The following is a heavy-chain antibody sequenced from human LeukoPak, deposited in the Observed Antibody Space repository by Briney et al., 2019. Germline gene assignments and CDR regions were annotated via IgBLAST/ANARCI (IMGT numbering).Heavy chain of an antibody. Sequence: SETLSLTCTVSGGSISSYYWSWIRQPAGKGLEWIGRIYTSGSTNYNPSLKSRVTMSVDTSKNQFSLKLSSVTAADTAVYYCARERGKEYYYYYYMDVWGKGTTVTVSS. CDR3: ARERGKEYYYYYYMDV. CDR2: IYTSGST. CDR1: GGSISSYY. J-gene: IGHJ6*03. V-gene: IGHV4-4*07.